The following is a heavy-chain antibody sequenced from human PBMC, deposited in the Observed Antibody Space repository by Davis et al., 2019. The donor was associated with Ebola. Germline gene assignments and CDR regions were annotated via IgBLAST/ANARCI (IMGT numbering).Heavy chain of an antibody. Sequence: KVSCKASGYTFTTYWIGWVRQVPGKGLEWMGIIFPGDSDTRYSPSFQGQVTISADKSTSTAYLQWSSLKASDTAMYYCARTYGDSFDYWGQGTLVTVSS. D-gene: IGHD4-17*01. CDR2: IFPGDSDT. V-gene: IGHV5-51*01. J-gene: IGHJ4*02. CDR1: GYTFTTYW. CDR3: ARTYGDSFDY.